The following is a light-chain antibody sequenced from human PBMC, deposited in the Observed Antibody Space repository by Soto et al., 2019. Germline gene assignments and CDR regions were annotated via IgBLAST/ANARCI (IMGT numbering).Light chain of an antibody. CDR3: QSYDSSLSGPV. CDR1: SSNIGAGYD. V-gene: IGLV1-40*01. CDR2: RNT. J-gene: IGLJ2*01. Sequence: QSVLTQPPSVSGAPGQRVTIFCTGSSSNIGAGYDVHWYQQFPGTAPKLLIYRNTNRPSGVPDRFSGSKSGTSASLAITGLQAEDEAEYYCQSYDSSLSGPVFGGGTKLTVL.